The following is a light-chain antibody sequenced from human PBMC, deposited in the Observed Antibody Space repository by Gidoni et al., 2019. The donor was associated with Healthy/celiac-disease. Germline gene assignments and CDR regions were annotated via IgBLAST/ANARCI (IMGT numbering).Light chain of an antibody. V-gene: IGKV2-28*01. CDR3: IQDRQTPT. J-gene: IGKJ5*01. CDR2: LGS. CDR1: QSILQSNGYNY. Sequence: IVMTQSPRSLPVTPGEPASISCRASQSILQSNGYNYLDWYLQTPGQSPQLLIYLGSNRASGVPARFSGSGSGTDFTLKISRVEAEHVGVYYCIQDRQTPTFGQGTRLEIK.